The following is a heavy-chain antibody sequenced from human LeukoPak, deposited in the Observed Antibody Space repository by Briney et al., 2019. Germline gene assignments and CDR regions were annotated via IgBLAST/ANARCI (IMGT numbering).Heavy chain of an antibody. J-gene: IGHJ4*02. D-gene: IGHD2-2*01. CDR2: IYYSGST. CDR1: GGSISSYY. V-gene: IGHV4-59*12. Sequence: SETLSLTCTVSGGSISSYYWSWIRQPPGKGLEWIGYIYYSGSTNYNPSLKSRVTISVDTSKNQFSLKLSSVTAADTAVYYCARGRKPQLLRPPRGFDYWGQGTLVTVSS. CDR3: ARGRKPQLLRPPRGFDY.